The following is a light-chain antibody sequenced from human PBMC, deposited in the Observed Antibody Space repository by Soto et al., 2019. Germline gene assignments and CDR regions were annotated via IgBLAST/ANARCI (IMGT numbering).Light chain of an antibody. Sequence: DIQMTQSPSTLSASAGDRVTITCRASQTINSWLAWYQQKPGKAPKLLIYKASSLESGVPSRFSGSGSGTEFTLTINSLQSDDSATYYCQQYSAYSRTFGQGTKVEIK. CDR2: KAS. CDR3: QQYSAYSRT. CDR1: QTINSW. J-gene: IGKJ1*01. V-gene: IGKV1-5*03.